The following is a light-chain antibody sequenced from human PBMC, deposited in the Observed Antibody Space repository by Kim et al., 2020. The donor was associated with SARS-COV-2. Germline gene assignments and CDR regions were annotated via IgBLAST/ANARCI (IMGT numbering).Light chain of an antibody. CDR1: QGVGSQ. CDR2: DAS. CDR3: QQRRYWPVT. Sequence: SSTGERATLSCRASQGVGSQLAWYRQKPGQAPRLVIYDASVRATGIAARFSGSGSGTDFTLTISSLEPEDFAVYFCQQRRYWPVTFGQGTKVDIK. J-gene: IGKJ1*01. V-gene: IGKV3-11*01.